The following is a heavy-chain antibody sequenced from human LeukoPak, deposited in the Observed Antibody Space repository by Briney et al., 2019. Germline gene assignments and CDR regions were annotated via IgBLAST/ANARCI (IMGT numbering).Heavy chain of an antibody. CDR1: GFTVGSNY. Sequence: GGSLRLSCAASGFTVGSNYMSWVRQAPGKGLEWVSVIYSGGSTYYADSVKGRFTISRDNSKNTLYLQMNSLRAEDTAVYYCARTFGGYSSSWYAFDIWGQGTMVTVSS. CDR3: ARTFGGYSSSWYAFDI. V-gene: IGHV3-53*01. J-gene: IGHJ3*02. CDR2: IYSGGST. D-gene: IGHD6-13*01.